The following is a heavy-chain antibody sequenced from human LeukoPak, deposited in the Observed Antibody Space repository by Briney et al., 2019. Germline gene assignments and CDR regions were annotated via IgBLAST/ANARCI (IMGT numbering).Heavy chain of an antibody. CDR3: ARVARFLESYYYYYYMDV. Sequence: GRSLRLSCAASGFTFSSYGMHWVRQAPGKGLEWVAVISYDGSNKYYADSVKGRFTISRDNSKNTLYLQMNSLRAEDTAVYYCARVARFLESYYYYYYMDVWGKGTTVTISS. CDR1: GFTFSSYG. D-gene: IGHD3-3*01. J-gene: IGHJ6*03. CDR2: ISYDGSNK. V-gene: IGHV3-30*03.